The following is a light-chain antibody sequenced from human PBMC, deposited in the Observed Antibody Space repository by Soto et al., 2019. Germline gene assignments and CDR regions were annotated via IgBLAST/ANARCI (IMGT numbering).Light chain of an antibody. CDR2: DVN. CDR1: SSDIGAYNF. J-gene: IGLJ2*01. Sequence: QSALTQPASVSGSPGQSITISCTGTSSDIGAYNFVSWYQQHPGKAPKLMLYDVNIRPSGVSNRFSGSKSGNTASLTISGLQAEDEDDYYCSSWTTSTTMICGGWTKVTVL. CDR3: SSWTTSTTMI. V-gene: IGLV2-14*03.